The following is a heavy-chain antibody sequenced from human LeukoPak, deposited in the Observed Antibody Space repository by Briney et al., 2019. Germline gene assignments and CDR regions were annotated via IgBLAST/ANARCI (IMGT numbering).Heavy chain of an antibody. CDR3: ARGEYYDFWSGYYPLHYYGMDV. CDR1: GFTFSNYD. Sequence: PGGSLRLSCVASGFTFSNYDIHWVRQAPGKGLEWVAVISYDGSNKYYADSVKGRFTISRDNSKNTLYLQMNSLRAEDTAVYYCARGEYYDFWSGYYPLHYYGMDVWGQGTTVTVSS. CDR2: ISYDGSNK. D-gene: IGHD3-3*01. V-gene: IGHV3-30*19. J-gene: IGHJ6*02.